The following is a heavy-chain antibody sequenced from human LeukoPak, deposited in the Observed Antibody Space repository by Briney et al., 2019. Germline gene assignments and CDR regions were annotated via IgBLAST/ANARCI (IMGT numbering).Heavy chain of an antibody. V-gene: IGHV4-31*03. CDR1: GGSISSGGYY. D-gene: IGHD6-6*01. Sequence: PSQTLSLTCTVSGGSISSGGYYWSWIRQHPGKGLEWIGYIYYSGSTYYNPSLKSRVTISVDTSKNQFSLKLSSVTAADTAVYYCARGVYSSSFFPYYYYYMDVWGKGTTVTVSS. J-gene: IGHJ6*03. CDR2: IYYSGST. CDR3: ARGVYSSSFFPYYYYYMDV.